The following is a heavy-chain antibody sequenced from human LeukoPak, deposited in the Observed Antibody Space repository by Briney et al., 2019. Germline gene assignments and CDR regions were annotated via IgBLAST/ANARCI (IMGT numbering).Heavy chain of an antibody. J-gene: IGHJ4*02. V-gene: IGHV3-74*01. CDR1: GFTLTTYA. CDR2: LTADGSST. D-gene: IGHD1-26*01. Sequence: PGGSPRLSCAASGFTLTTYAMYWVRHAPGKGLVWVSRLTADGSSTIYADSVMGRFTVSRDIAKNTLYLEVNSLRAEDTAVYYCARAQLGTPTDCWGQGTLVTVSS. CDR3: ARAQLGTPTDC.